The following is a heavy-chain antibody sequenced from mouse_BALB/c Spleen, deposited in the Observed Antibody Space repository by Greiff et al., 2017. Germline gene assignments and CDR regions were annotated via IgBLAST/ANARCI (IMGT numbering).Heavy chain of an antibody. CDR2: IDRANGNT. J-gene: IGHJ4*01. V-gene: IGHV14-3*02. CDR3: ARKGYYSSMDY. D-gene: IGHD2-5*01. Sequence: VQLQQSGAELVQPGASVKLSCTASGFNIPDTYMPWVQQSPEQGLEWIGRIDRANGNTKYEPKFQGKVTITADKTSNTAYLQLSSLTSEDTAVYYCARKGYYSSMDYWGQGTSVTVSS. CDR1: GFNIPDTY.